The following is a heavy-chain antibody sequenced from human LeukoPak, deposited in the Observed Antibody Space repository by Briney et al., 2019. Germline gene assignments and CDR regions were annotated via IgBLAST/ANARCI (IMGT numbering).Heavy chain of an antibody. CDR2: INHSGNT. CDR1: VGSFSAYH. V-gene: IGHV4-34*01. Sequence: SETLSLTCAVYVGSFSAYHWSWIRQPPGKGLEWIGEINHSGNTNSNPSLKSRVTISVDTSENQFSLKVTSVTAADTAVYYCARGQGSYRFFDYWGQGTLVAVSS. D-gene: IGHD1-26*01. J-gene: IGHJ4*02. CDR3: ARGQGSYRFFDY.